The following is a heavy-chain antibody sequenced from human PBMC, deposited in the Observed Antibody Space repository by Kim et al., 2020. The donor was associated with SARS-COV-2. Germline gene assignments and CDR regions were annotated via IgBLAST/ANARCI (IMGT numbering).Heavy chain of an antibody. D-gene: IGHD5-12*01. V-gene: IGHV4-31*03. Sequence: SETLSLTCTVSGGSISSGGYYWSWIRQHPGKGLEWIGYIYYSGSTYYNPSLKSRVTISVDTSKNQFSLKLSSVTAADTAVYYCASTPIVGTIFRIRPSPNYFDYWGQGTLVTVSS. CDR3: ASTPIVGTIFRIRPSPNYFDY. CDR1: GGSISSGGYY. J-gene: IGHJ4*02. CDR2: IYYSGST.